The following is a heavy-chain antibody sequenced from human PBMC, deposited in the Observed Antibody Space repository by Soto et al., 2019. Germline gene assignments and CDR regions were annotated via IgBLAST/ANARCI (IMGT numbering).Heavy chain of an antibody. V-gene: IGHV3-23*01. J-gene: IGHJ5*02. D-gene: IGHD6-6*01. CDR3: AKGPSSYNWFDP. CDR1: GFTFSSYA. CDR2: ISGSGGST. Sequence: GGSLRLSCAASGFTFSSYAMSWVRQAPGKGLEWVSAISGSGGSTYYADSVKGRFTISSDNSKNTLYLQMNSLRAEDTAVYYCAKGPSSYNWFDPWGQGTLVTVSS.